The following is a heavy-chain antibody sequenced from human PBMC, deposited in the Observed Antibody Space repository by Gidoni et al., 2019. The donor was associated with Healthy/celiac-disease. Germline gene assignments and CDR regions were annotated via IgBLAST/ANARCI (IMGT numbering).Heavy chain of an antibody. Sequence: EVQLVESGGDLVQTGTSLRLSCEASGFTFDDYAMPWVRPGPGKGLEWVSGINWNSASAGYAESVEGRFTISRDNAKKSLYLQMTSLRPEDTAVYYCAKARGFTYGIDAFDIWGHGTMVTVSS. CDR1: GFTFDDYA. CDR2: INWNSASA. D-gene: IGHD5-18*01. J-gene: IGHJ3*02. CDR3: AKARGFTYGIDAFDI. V-gene: IGHV3-9*01.